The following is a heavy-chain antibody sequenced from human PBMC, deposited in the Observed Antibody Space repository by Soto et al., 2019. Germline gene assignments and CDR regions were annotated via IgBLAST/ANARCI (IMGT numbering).Heavy chain of an antibody. CDR1: GGTFSSYT. CDR2: IIPILGIA. Sequence: ASVKVSCKASGGTFSSYTISWVRQAPGQGLEWMGRIIPILGIANYAQKFQGRVTITADKSTSTAYMELSSLRSEDTAVYYCAGEITDYHYHLAVWGQGSKVTVSS. CDR3: AGEITDYHYHLAV. J-gene: IGHJ6*03. V-gene: IGHV1-69*04.